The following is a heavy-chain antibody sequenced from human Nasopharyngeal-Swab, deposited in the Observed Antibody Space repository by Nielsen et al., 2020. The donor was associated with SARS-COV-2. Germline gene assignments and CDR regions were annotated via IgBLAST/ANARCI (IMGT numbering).Heavy chain of an antibody. D-gene: IGHD3-10*01. J-gene: IGHJ4*02. V-gene: IGHV3-23*01. Sequence: VRQAPGKGLEWVSAISGSGGSTYYADSVKGQFTISRDNSKNTLYLQMNSLRAEDTAVYYCAKDIAMVRGVISFPYFDYWGQGTLVTVSS. CDR3: AKDIAMVRGVISFPYFDY. CDR2: ISGSGGST.